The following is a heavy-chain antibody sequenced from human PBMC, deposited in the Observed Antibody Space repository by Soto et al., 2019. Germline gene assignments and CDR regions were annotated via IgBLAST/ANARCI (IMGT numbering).Heavy chain of an antibody. J-gene: IGHJ4*02. Sequence: GGSLRLSXAASGFTFSSYAMSWVRQAPGKGLEWVSAISGSGGSTYYADSVKGRFTISRDNSKNTLYLQMNSLRAEDTAVYYCAKPLLRSWAFDYWGQGTLVTVSS. D-gene: IGHD6-13*01. CDR1: GFTFSSYA. CDR2: ISGSGGST. V-gene: IGHV3-23*01. CDR3: AKPLLRSWAFDY.